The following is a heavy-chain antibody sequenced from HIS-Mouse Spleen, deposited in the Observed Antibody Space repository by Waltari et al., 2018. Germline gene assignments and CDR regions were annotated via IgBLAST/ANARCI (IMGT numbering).Heavy chain of an antibody. CDR1: GFTVSRHS. CDR3: ARDHGDSSSWYWYFDL. D-gene: IGHD6-13*01. V-gene: IGHV3-53*02. CDR2: IYSGGST. J-gene: IGHJ2*01. Sequence: EVQLVETGGGLIQPGGSLRLSCAASGFTVSRHSMSWVSQAQGKGLEWVSVIYSGGSTYYADSVKGRFTISRDNSKNTLYLQMNSLRAEDTAVYYCARDHGDSSSWYWYFDLWGRGTLVTVSS.